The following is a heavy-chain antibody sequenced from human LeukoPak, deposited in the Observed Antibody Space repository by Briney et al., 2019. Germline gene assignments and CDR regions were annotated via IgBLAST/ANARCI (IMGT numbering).Heavy chain of an antibody. CDR1: GFTFSSYA. V-gene: IGHV3-30*04. CDR2: ISYDGSNK. D-gene: IGHD3-10*01. Sequence: GGSLRLSCAASGFTFSSYAMLWVRQAPGKGLEWVAVISYDGSNKYYADSVKGRFTISRDNSKNTLYLQMNSLRAEDTAVYYCAREVSSGVSDAFDIWGQGTMVTVSS. CDR3: AREVSSGVSDAFDI. J-gene: IGHJ3*02.